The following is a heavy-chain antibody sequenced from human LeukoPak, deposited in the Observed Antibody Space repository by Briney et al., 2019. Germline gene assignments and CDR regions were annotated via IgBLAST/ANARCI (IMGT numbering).Heavy chain of an antibody. CDR1: GYTFTSYY. Sequence: ASVKVSCKASGYTFTSYYMHWVRQAPGQGLEGMGIINPSGGSTSYAQKFQGRVTMTRDTSTSTVYMELSSLRSEDTAVYYCAREGSTYYYDSRGPYFDYWGQGTLVTVSS. CDR2: INPSGGST. CDR3: AREGSTYYYDSRGPYFDY. D-gene: IGHD3-22*01. V-gene: IGHV1-46*01. J-gene: IGHJ4*02.